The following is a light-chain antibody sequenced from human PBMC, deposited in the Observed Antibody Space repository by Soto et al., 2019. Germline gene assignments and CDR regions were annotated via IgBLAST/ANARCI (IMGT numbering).Light chain of an antibody. CDR1: TSNIGSNS. Sequence: QSVLTQPPSASGTPGQRVTISCSGSTSNIGSNSVNWYQQLPGTAPKLLIYSNNQRPSGVPDQFSVSRSGTSASLAISGLQSEDEADYYCAAWDVSLNAYVFGTGTKVTVL. CDR2: SNN. CDR3: AAWDVSLNAYV. J-gene: IGLJ1*01. V-gene: IGLV1-44*01.